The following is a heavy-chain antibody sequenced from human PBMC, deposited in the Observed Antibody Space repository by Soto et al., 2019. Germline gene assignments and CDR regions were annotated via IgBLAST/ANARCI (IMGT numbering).Heavy chain of an antibody. CDR2: IYTSGST. CDR3: ARTVGAAYYFDF. CDR1: RGYVNTFH. V-gene: IGHV4-4*07. J-gene: IGHJ4*02. D-gene: IGHD1-26*01. Sequence: SETLSLTCTVSRGYVNTFHWSWVRQPAGKGLEWIGRIYTSGSTNYNPSLKSRVTMSIDTSNKHFSLSLKSVTAADTAVYYCARTVGAAYYFDFWGQGALVTVSS.